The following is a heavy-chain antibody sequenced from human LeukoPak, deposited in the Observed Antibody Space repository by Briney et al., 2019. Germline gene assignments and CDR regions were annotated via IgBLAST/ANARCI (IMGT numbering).Heavy chain of an antibody. CDR2: ISSSSSYI. Sequence: GGTLRLSCAASGFTFSSYGMSWVRQAPGKGLEWVSSISSSSSYIYYADSVKGRFTISRDNAKNSLYLQMNSLRAEDTAVYYCARDLGLHYYDSSGYDYWGQGTLVTVSS. CDR1: GFTFSSYG. CDR3: ARDLGLHYYDSSGYDY. V-gene: IGHV3-21*01. J-gene: IGHJ4*02. D-gene: IGHD3-22*01.